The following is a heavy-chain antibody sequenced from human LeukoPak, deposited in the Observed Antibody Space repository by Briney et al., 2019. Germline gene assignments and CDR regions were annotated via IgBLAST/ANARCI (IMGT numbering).Heavy chain of an antibody. CDR2: IIPIFGTA. CDR1: GGTFSSYA. J-gene: IGHJ4*02. Sequence: ASVKVSCKASGGTFSSYAISWVRQAPGQGLEWMGGIIPIFGTANYAQKFQGRVTITADKSTSTAYMELSSLRSEDTAVYYCARGLSTWNDPLFDYWGQGTLVTVSS. CDR3: ARGLSTWNDPLFDY. D-gene: IGHD1-1*01. V-gene: IGHV1-69*06.